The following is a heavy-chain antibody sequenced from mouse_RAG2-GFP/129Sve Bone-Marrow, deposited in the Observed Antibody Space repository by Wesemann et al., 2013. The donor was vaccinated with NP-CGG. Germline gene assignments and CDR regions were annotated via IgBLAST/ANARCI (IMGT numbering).Heavy chain of an antibody. Sequence: QVQLQQPGAELVKPGASVKLSCKASGYTFTSYWMYWVKQRPGQGLEWIGEINPSNGRTNYNEKFKSKATLTVDKSSSTAYMQLSSLTSEDSAVYYCARNSLLRLQDYWGQGTTLTVSS. D-gene: IGHD1-2*01. CDR3: ARNSLLRLQDY. CDR2: INPSNGRT. CDR1: GYTFTSYW. V-gene: IGHV1S81*02. J-gene: IGHJ2*01.